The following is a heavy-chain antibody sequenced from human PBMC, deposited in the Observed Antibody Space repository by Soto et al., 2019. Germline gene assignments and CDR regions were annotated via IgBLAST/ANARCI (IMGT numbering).Heavy chain of an antibody. D-gene: IGHD1-1*01. CDR3: VEGWNDF. J-gene: IGHJ4*02. V-gene: IGHV3-15*01. CDR2: SKSRSDGGAR. CDR1: GFMFSSAW. Sequence: EVKVVESGGDFVKPGGSLRLSCATSGFMFSSAWMSWVRQAPGKGLEWVGRSKSRSDGGARDYAAPGKGRFNISRDDSKHMVYLQMDSLKVEDSAVYYCVEGWNDFWGQGPLVTVSS.